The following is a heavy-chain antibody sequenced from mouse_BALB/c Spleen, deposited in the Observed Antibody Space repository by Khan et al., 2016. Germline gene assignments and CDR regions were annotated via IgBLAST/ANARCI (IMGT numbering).Heavy chain of an antibody. D-gene: IGHD1-1*01. CDR1: GDSITSGY. V-gene: IGHV3-8*02. CDR2: ISYSGST. CDR3: ARYDYYAVVD. Sequence: EVQLQESGPSLVKPSQTLSLTCSVTGDSITSGYWNWIRQSPGNKLEYMGYISYSGSTSSNPSLKRRLSTTRYTSKNHYSLQLNSVTTEDTATYYSARYDYYAVVDWGEGALVTVSA. J-gene: IGHJ3*01.